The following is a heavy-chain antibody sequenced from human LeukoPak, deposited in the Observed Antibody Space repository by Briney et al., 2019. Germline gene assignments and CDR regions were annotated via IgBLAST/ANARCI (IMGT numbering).Heavy chain of an antibody. CDR1: GGSISSSSYY. Sequence: SETLSLTCTVSGGSISSSSYYWGWIRQPPGKGLEWIGSIYYSGSTYYNPSLKSRVTISVDTSKNQFSLKLSSVTAADTAVYYCANYYYDSSGYRDYWGQGTLVTVSS. D-gene: IGHD3-22*01. CDR3: ANYYYDSSGYRDY. V-gene: IGHV4-39*07. J-gene: IGHJ4*02. CDR2: IYYSGST.